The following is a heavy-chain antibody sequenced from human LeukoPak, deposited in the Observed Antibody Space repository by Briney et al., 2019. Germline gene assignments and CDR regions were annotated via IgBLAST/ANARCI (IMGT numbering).Heavy chain of an antibody. Sequence: GGSLRLSCAASGFTFSSYEMNWVRQAPGKGLESVSYISSSGSTIYYPDSVKGRFTISRDNAKNSLYLQMNSLRAEDTAVYYCARATSLITMIVVVTHAFDIWGQGTMVTVSS. CDR3: ARATSLITMIVVVTHAFDI. D-gene: IGHD3-22*01. CDR2: ISSSGSTI. V-gene: IGHV3-48*03. CDR1: GFTFSSYE. J-gene: IGHJ3*02.